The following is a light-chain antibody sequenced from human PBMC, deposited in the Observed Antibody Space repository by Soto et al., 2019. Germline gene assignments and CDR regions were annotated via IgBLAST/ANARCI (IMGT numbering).Light chain of an antibody. V-gene: IGKV3-11*01. J-gene: IGKJ4*01. Sequence: EIVLTQSPATLSLSPGERTTLSCRASQSVSTHLGWYQQKPGQAPRLLIYDASSRATGIPARFSGSGSGTDFTLTISSLEPEDFAVYYCQQPADWPLTFGGGTKVEIK. CDR2: DAS. CDR3: QQPADWPLT. CDR1: QSVSTH.